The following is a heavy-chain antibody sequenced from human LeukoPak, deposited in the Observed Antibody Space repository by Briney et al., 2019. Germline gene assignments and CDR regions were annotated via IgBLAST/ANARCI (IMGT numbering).Heavy chain of an antibody. Sequence: PGGSLRLSCAASGFTFSSYGMHWVRQAPGKGLEWVAVISYDGSDKYFADSVKGRFTISRDNSKNTLYLQMNSLRAEDTAVYYCAKLPGRAADYWGQGTLVTVSS. CDR2: ISYDGSDK. J-gene: IGHJ4*02. CDR1: GFTFSSYG. CDR3: AKLPGRAADY. V-gene: IGHV3-30*18.